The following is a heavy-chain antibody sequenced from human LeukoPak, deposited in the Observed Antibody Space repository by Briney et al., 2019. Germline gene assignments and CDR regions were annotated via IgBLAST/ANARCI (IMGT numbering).Heavy chain of an antibody. CDR2: IKSKTDGGTA. J-gene: IGHJ4*02. Sequence: GGSLRLSCATSGFTVSDAWMSWVRQARGKGLEWVGRIKSKTDGGTADYAAPVKGRFTISRDDSKNTLYLQMNSLKTEDTAVYYCTTDSRFEWGAAKNWGQGTLVTVSS. CDR3: TTDSRFEWGAAKN. D-gene: IGHD1-26*01. V-gene: IGHV3-15*01. CDR1: GFTVSDAW.